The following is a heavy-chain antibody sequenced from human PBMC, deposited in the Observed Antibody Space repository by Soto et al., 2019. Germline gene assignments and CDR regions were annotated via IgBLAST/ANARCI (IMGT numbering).Heavy chain of an antibody. CDR3: ATHPTSYSSSSNWFDP. CDR1: GDSGASNSAA. D-gene: IGHD6-6*01. J-gene: IGHJ5*02. CDR2: TYYRSKWYN. V-gene: IGHV6-1*01. Sequence: PSQTLSLTCAISGDSGASNSAAWNWIRQSPSRGLEWLGRTYYRSKWYNDYAVSVKSRITINPDTSKDQFSLQLNSVTPEDTAVYYCATHPTSYSSSSNWFDPWGQRTLVNVSS.